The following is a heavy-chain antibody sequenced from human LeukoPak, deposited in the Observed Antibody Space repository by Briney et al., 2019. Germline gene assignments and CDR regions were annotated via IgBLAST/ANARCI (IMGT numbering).Heavy chain of an antibody. CDR3: AREGSGGPRPSPDIDY. CDR2: INPSGGST. Sequence: ASVKVSCKASGYTFTSYYMHWVRQAPGQGLEWMGIINPSGGSTSYAQKFQGRVTMTRDMSTSTVYMELSSLRSEDTAVYYCAREGSGGPRPSPDIDYWGQGTLVTVSS. CDR1: GYTFTSYY. D-gene: IGHD3-10*01. J-gene: IGHJ4*02. V-gene: IGHV1-46*01.